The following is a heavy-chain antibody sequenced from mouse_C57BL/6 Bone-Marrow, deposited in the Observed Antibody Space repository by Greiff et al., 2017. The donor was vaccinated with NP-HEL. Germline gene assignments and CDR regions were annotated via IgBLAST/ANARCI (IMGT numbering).Heavy chain of an antibody. Sequence: EVNLVESGEGLVKPGGSLKLSCAASGFTFSSYAMSWVRQTPEKRLEWVAYISSGGDYIYYADTVKGRFTISRDNARNTLYLQMSSLKSEDTAMYYCTRDGVYYYGSRWYFDVWGTGTTVTVSS. J-gene: IGHJ1*03. CDR2: ISSGGDYI. CDR3: TRDGVYYYGSRWYFDV. V-gene: IGHV5-9-1*02. CDR1: GFTFSSYA. D-gene: IGHD1-1*01.